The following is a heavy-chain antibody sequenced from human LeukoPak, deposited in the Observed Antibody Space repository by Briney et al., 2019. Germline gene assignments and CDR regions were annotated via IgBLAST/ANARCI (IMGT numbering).Heavy chain of an antibody. Sequence: PGGTLRLSCAASGFTFSSYSMNWVRQAPGEGLEWVSSISMSSSYIYYADSMKGRFTISRDNAKNSLYLQMNSLGAEDTAIYYCATDQGFDYWGQGTLVTVSS. V-gene: IGHV3-21*01. CDR2: ISMSSSYI. CDR1: GFTFSSYS. J-gene: IGHJ4*02. CDR3: ATDQGFDY.